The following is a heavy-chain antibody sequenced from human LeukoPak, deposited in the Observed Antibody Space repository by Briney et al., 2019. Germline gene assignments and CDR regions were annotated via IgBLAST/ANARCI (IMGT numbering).Heavy chain of an antibody. Sequence: GGSLRLSCTASGFTFGDCAMSWVRQAPGKGLEWVGFIRSKAYGGTTEYAASVKGRFTISRDDSKSIAYLQMNSLKTEDTAVYYCTTWGSYRYTVVSDYWGQGTLVTVSS. D-gene: IGHD3-16*02. CDR3: TTWGSYRYTVVSDY. V-gene: IGHV3-49*04. J-gene: IGHJ4*02. CDR1: GFTFGDCA. CDR2: IRSKAYGGTT.